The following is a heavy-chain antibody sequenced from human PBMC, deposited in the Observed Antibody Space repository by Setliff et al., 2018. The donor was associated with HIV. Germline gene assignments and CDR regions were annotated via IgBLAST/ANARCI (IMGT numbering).Heavy chain of an antibody. Sequence: GGSLRLSCAASGFTLNTYAMNWVRQAPGKGLEWVSTISGSGDITFYADSVKGRFTISTDNSKGTLYLQMSSLRAEDTAVYYCAKEVTADYPPGDGMDVWGQGTAVTVSS. D-gene: IGHD4-17*01. CDR3: AKEVTADYPPGDGMDV. J-gene: IGHJ6*02. CDR1: GFTLNTYA. V-gene: IGHV3-23*01. CDR2: ISGSGDIT.